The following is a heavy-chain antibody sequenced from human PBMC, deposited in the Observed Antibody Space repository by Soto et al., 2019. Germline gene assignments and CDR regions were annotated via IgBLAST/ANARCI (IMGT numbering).Heavy chain of an antibody. J-gene: IGHJ4*02. D-gene: IGHD1-26*01. CDR3: ARGGAMGVDY. CDR2: IYFDGITT. Sequence: GGSVRLSCTASGLTFNTNWMHWVRQAPGKGLVWVSRIYFDGITTNYADSVKGRLTVSRDNAKNTVYLHVNTLRDEDTAVYYCARGGAMGVDYWGQGTLVTVS. CDR1: GLTFNTNW. V-gene: IGHV3-74*01.